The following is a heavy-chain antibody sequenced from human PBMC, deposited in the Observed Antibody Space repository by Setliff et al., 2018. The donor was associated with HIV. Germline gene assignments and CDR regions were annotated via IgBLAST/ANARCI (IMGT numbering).Heavy chain of an antibody. CDR1: GGSISSGSYY. V-gene: IGHV4-61*09. CDR3: ARAPGAYYYDSSGYPIGIRFDY. CDR2: IYTSGST. D-gene: IGHD3-22*01. J-gene: IGHJ4*02. Sequence: SETLSLTCTVSGGSISSGSYYWSWMRQPAGKGLEWIGHIYTSGSTNYNPSLKSRVTISVDTSKNQFPLKLSSVTAADTAVYYCARAPGAYYYDSSGYPIGIRFDYWGQGTLVTVSS.